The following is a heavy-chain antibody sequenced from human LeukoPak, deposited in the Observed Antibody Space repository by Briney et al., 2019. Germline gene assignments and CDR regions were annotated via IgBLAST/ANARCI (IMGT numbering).Heavy chain of an antibody. Sequence: KSSETLSLTCTVSGGSISSGSYYWSWIRQPAGKGLEWIGRIYSSGSTNYNPSLKSRVTISVDTSKNQFSLKLSSVTAADTAVYYCAREDLYYYGSGSGNPKGFFDPWGQGTLVTVSS. CDR2: IYSSGST. D-gene: IGHD3-10*01. V-gene: IGHV4-61*02. CDR1: GGSISSGSYY. CDR3: AREDLYYYGSGSGNPKGFFDP. J-gene: IGHJ5*02.